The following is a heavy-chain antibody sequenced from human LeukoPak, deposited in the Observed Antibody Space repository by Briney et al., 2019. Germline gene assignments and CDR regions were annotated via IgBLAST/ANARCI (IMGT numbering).Heavy chain of an antibody. CDR2: IYSDNT. CDR3: ARGPEGYYYYYYMDV. Sequence: GGSLRLSCTVSGFTVSSNSMSWVRQAPGKGLEWVSFIYSDNTHYSDSVKGRFTISRDNSKNTLYLQMNSLRAEDTAVYYCARGPEGYYYYYYMDVWGKGTTVTVSS. CDR1: GFTVSSNS. J-gene: IGHJ6*03. V-gene: IGHV3-53*01.